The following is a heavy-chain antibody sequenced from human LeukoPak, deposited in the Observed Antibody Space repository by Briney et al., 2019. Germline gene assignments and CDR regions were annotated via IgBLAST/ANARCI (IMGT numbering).Heavy chain of an antibody. Sequence: SETLSLTCTVSGGSISSSSYYWGWIRQPPGKGLEWIGSIYYSGSTYHNPSLKSRVTISVDTSKNQFSLKLSSVTAADTAVYYCARRMTTVTTEEKLAWFDPWGQGTLVTVSS. CDR3: ARRMTTVTTEEKLAWFDP. D-gene: IGHD4-17*01. CDR2: IYYSGST. V-gene: IGHV4-39*07. J-gene: IGHJ5*02. CDR1: GGSISSSSYY.